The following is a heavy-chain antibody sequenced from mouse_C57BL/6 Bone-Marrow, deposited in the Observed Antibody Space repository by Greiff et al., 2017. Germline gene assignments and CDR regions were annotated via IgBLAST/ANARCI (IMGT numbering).Heavy chain of an antibody. J-gene: IGHJ1*03. CDR2: ISSGGSYT. CDR3: ASPDYYGSSYGYFDV. V-gene: IGHV5-6*01. Sequence: EVKLQESGGDLVKPGGSLKLSCAASGFTFSSYGMSWVRQTPDKRLEWVATISSGGSYTYYPDSVKGRFTISRDNAKNTLYLQMSSLKSEDTAMYYCASPDYYGSSYGYFDVWGTGTTVTVSS. D-gene: IGHD1-1*01. CDR1: GFTFSSYG.